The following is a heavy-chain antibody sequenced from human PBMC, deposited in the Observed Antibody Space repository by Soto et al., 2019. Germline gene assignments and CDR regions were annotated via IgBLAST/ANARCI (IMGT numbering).Heavy chain of an antibody. CDR3: ARGLQWLGAYYFDY. Sequence: QVQLQQWGAGLLKPSETLSLTCAVYGGSFSGYYWSWIRQPPGKGLEWIGEINHSGSTNYNPSLKSRVTISVDTSKNQFPLKLSSVTAADTAVYYCARGLQWLGAYYFDYWGQGTLVTVSS. J-gene: IGHJ4*02. CDR1: GGSFSGYY. CDR2: INHSGST. D-gene: IGHD6-19*01. V-gene: IGHV4-34*01.